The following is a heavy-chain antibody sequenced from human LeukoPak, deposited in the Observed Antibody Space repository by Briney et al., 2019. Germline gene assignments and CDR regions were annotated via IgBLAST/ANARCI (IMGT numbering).Heavy chain of an antibody. D-gene: IGHD4-23*01. CDR1: GYTFTGYY. V-gene: IGHV1-2*04. Sequence: GASVNVSCKASGYTFTGYYMHWVRQAPGQGLEWMGWINPNSGGTNYAQKFQGWVTMTRDTSISTAYMELSRLRSDDTAVYYCATTTVVTGPFDYWGQGTLVTVSS. CDR2: INPNSGGT. J-gene: IGHJ4*02. CDR3: ATTTVVTGPFDY.